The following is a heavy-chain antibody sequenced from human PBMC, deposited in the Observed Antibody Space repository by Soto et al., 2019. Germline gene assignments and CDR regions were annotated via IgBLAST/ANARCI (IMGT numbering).Heavy chain of an antibody. CDR3: ATSAIAAAGMEYYFDY. CDR1: GYTFTGYY. J-gene: IGHJ4*02. D-gene: IGHD6-13*01. V-gene: IGHV1-2*04. CDR2: INPNSGGT. Sequence: ASVKVSCKASGYTFTGYYMHWVRQAPGQGLEWMGWINPNSGGTNYAQKFQGWDTMTRDTSISTAYMELSRLRSDDTAVYYCATSAIAAAGMEYYFDYWGQGTLVTVSS.